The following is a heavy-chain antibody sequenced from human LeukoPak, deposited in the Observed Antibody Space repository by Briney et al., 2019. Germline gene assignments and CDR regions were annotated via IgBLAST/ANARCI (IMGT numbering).Heavy chain of an antibody. CDR2: FYPADSDT. J-gene: IGHJ4*02. CDR1: GYSFTNYW. Sequence: GESLKISCKGSGYSFTNYWIGWVRQMPGKGLEWMGIFYPADSDTRYSPSFQGQVTISADKSISTAYLQWSSLKASDTAMYYRARLPSISSGYFWYFDYWGQGTLVTVSS. V-gene: IGHV5-51*01. CDR3: ARLPSISSGYFWYFDY. D-gene: IGHD3-22*01.